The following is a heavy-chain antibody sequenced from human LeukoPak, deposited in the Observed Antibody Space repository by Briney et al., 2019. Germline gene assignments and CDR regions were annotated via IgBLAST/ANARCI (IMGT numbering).Heavy chain of an antibody. J-gene: IGHJ4*02. D-gene: IGHD1-26*01. CDR2: VTGSGGGT. CDR3: AKASRAGAVHFDY. CDR1: GFIFSNFA. Sequence: PGGSLRFSCSVSGFIFSNFAMGWVRQAPGKGLEWVSAVTGSGGGTYYADSVKGRFTISRDNSKNTLYMQLNSLRAEDTAVYYCAKASRAGAVHFDYWGQGTLVTVSS. V-gene: IGHV3-23*01.